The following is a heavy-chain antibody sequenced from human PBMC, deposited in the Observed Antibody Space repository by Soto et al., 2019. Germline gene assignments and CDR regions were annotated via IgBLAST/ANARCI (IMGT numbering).Heavy chain of an antibody. CDR2: IYYSGST. CDR1: GGSISSSSYY. CDR3: ARRSRIVGARGAFDI. J-gene: IGHJ3*02. D-gene: IGHD1-26*01. V-gene: IGHV4-39*01. Sequence: QLQLQESGPGLVKPSETLSLTCTVSGGSISSSSYYWGWIRQPPGKGLEWIGSIYYSGSTYYNPSLKSRVTISVDTSKNQFSLKLSSVTDADTAVYYCARRSRIVGARGAFDIWGQGTMVTVSS.